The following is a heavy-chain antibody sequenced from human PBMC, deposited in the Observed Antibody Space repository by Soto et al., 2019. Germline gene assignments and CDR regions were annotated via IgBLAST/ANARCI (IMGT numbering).Heavy chain of an antibody. CDR2: ISAYNGNT. D-gene: IGHD2-8*01. J-gene: IGHJ6*02. V-gene: IGHV1-18*01. Sequence: QVQLVQSGAEVKKPGASVKVSCKASGYTFISYVISWVRQAPGQVLERMGWISAYNGNTKYVQKFQGRVTMTTDTSTRTDFIELRSPTSDDTAVYNCARGGNYGTNGIRSFYGMGVGGQGTTVTVSS. CDR3: ARGGNYGTNGIRSFYGMGV. CDR1: GYTFISYV.